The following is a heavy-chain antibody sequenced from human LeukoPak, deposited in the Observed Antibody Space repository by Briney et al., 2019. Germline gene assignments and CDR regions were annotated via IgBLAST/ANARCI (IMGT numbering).Heavy chain of an antibody. V-gene: IGHV3-7*01. CDR2: INQDGSEK. D-gene: IGHD6-6*01. CDR3: AREGAARLDY. J-gene: IGHJ4*02. CDR1: GFTFSTYA. Sequence: GRSLRLSCAASGFTFSTYAMHWVRQAPGKGLEWVANINQDGSEKYYVDSVKGRFTISRDNAKNSLYLQMNSLRAEDTAVYYCAREGAARLDYWGQGTLVTVSS.